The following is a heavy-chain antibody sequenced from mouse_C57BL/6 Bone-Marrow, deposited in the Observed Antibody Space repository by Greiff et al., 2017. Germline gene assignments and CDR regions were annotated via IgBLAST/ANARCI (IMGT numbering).Heavy chain of an antibody. D-gene: IGHD2-2*01. Sequence: EVQLQQSGPELVKPGASVKMSCKASGYTFTDYNMHWVKQSHGKSLEWIGYINPNNGDTSYNQKFKGKATLTVNKSSSTAYIELRSLTSEDSAVYYCARYGYPFYWYFDVWGTGTTVTVSS. J-gene: IGHJ1*03. V-gene: IGHV1-22*01. CDR3: ARYGYPFYWYFDV. CDR2: INPNNGDT. CDR1: GYTFTDYN.